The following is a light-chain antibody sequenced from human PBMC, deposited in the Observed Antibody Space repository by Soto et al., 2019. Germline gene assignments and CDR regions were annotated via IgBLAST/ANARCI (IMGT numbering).Light chain of an antibody. V-gene: IGKV1-5*03. CDR2: KAS. Sequence: DIQMTQSPSTLSGSVGDRVTITCRASQTISSWLAWYQQKPGKAPKLLIYKASTLKSGVPSRFSGSGSGTEFTLTITSMQTDAFATYYCPHYNSYSVAFGQGTKVDI. CDR3: PHYNSYSVA. J-gene: IGKJ1*01. CDR1: QTISSW.